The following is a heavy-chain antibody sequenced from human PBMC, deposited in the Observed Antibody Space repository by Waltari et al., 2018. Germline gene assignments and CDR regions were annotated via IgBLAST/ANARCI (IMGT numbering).Heavy chain of an antibody. Sequence: EVQLVESGGGLVQPGGSLRLSCAASGFTFSSYSMNWVREAPGKGLEWVSYISSISSTIYYADSVKGRFTISRDNAKNSLYLQMNSLRAEDTAVYYCARGTAVTAFDFDYWGQGTLVTVSS. CDR3: ARGTAVTAFDFDY. V-gene: IGHV3-48*01. CDR1: GFTFSSYS. CDR2: ISSISSTI. J-gene: IGHJ4*02. D-gene: IGHD2-21*02.